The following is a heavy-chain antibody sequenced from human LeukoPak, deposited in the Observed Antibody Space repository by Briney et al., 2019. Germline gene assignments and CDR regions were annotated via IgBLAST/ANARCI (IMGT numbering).Heavy chain of an antibody. V-gene: IGHV3-30*02. CDR2: IRYDGSNK. J-gene: IGHJ4*02. Sequence: TGGSLRLSCAASGFTFSSYGMHWVRQAPGKGLEWVAFIRYDGSNKFYADSVKGRFTISRDNAKNSLFLEMTGLTAEDSAVYYCVRLVHVWGQGALVTVSS. CDR3: VRLVHV. D-gene: IGHD3-9*01. CDR1: GFTFSSYG.